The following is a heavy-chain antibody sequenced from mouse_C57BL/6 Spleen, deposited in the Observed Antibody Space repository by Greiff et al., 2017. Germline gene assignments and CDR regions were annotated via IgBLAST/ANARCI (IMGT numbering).Heavy chain of an antibody. V-gene: IGHV10-1*01. CDR1: GFSFNTYA. D-gene: IGHD1-1*01. CDR3: VRHPAPHYGSSYDYAMDY. J-gene: IGHJ4*01. Sequence: EVHLVESGGGLVQPKGSLKLSCAASGFSFNTYAMNWVRQAPGKGLEWVARIRSKSNNYATYYADSVKDRFTISRDDSESMLYLQMNNLKTEDTAMYYCVRHPAPHYGSSYDYAMDYWGQGTSVTVSS. CDR2: IRSKSNNYAT.